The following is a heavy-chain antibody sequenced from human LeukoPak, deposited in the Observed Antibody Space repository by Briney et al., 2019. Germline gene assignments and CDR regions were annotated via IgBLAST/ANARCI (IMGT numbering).Heavy chain of an antibody. V-gene: IGHV4-4*07. CDR1: GGSISSYY. D-gene: IGHD3-10*01. J-gene: IGHJ4*02. CDR2: IYTGGST. CDR3: ARAMRGSITMVRGVILGFDY. Sequence: PSETLSLTCTVSGGSISSYYWSWIRQPAGKGLEWIGRIYTGGSTNYNPSLKSRVTMTVDTSKNQFSLKLSSVTAADTAVYYCARAMRGSITMVRGVILGFDYWGQGTLVNVSS.